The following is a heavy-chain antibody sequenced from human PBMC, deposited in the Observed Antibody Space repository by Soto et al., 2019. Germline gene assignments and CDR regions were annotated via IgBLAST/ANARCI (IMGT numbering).Heavy chain of an antibody. CDR2: LHHSGNI. CDR1: GYSIDSGYY. Sequence: SETLSLTCAVSGYSIDSGYYWGWIRQPPGKGLEWIGSLHHSGNIYYNPSLKSRVTMLIDTSKNQCSLQLRSLTAADTAVYSCARVVVAGARGAFEIWGQGTLVTVSS. D-gene: IGHD2-15*01. CDR3: ARVVVAGARGAFEI. J-gene: IGHJ3*02. V-gene: IGHV4-38-2*01.